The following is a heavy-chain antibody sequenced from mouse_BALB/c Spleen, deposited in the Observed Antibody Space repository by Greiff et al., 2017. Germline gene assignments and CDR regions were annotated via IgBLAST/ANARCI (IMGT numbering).Heavy chain of an antibody. CDR3: ARAEYGYDGGAWFAY. CDR2: ISYSGST. J-gene: IGHJ3*01. D-gene: IGHD2-2*01. Sequence: EVKLLESGPGLVKPSQSLSLTCTVTGYSITSDYAWNWIRQFPGNKLEWMGYISYSGSTSYNPSLKSRISITRDTSKNQFFLQLNSVTTEDTATYYCARAEYGYDGGAWFAYWGQGTLVTVAA. CDR1: GYSITSDYA. V-gene: IGHV3-2*02.